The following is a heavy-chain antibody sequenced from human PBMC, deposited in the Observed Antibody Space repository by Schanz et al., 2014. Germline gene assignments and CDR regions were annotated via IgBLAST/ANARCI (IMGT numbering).Heavy chain of an antibody. CDR2: ISGSDNYI. J-gene: IGHJ4*02. CDR3: ARGARQYSGSYSPSDY. Sequence: QVQLVESGGGLVKPGGSLRLSCAASGFTFNDYYMNWLRQAPGKGLEWVSYISGSDNYINYADSVKGRFTISRDNAKNSLFLLMSSLSAEDSAVYYCARGARQYSGSYSPSDYWGQGTLVTVSS. D-gene: IGHD1-26*01. CDR1: GFTFNDYY. V-gene: IGHV3-11*06.